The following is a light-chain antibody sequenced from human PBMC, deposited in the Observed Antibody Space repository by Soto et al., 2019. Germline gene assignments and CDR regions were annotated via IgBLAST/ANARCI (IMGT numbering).Light chain of an antibody. CDR2: GAS. CDR1: QSVSSSH. Sequence: DIVLTQSPGTLSLSPGESVTLSCRASQSVSSSHLAWYQQKPGQAPRLFIYGASRRATGIPDRFSGSGSGTDFTLTISRLQPEDFAVYSCQHYGNSLTFGGGTKVELK. V-gene: IGKV3-20*01. CDR3: QHYGNSLT. J-gene: IGKJ4*01.